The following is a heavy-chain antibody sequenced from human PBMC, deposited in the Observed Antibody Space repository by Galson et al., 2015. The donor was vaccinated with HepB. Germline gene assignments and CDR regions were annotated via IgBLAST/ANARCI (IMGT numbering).Heavy chain of an antibody. Sequence: SVKVSCKASGGTFSSYAISWVRQAPGQGLEWMGRIIPILGIANYAQKFQGRVTITADKSTSTAYLELSSLRSEDTAVYYCARLSTMARGEIDYWGQGTLVTVSS. CDR1: GGTFSSYA. D-gene: IGHD3-10*01. V-gene: IGHV1-69*04. CDR2: IIPILGIA. J-gene: IGHJ4*02. CDR3: ARLSTMARGEIDY.